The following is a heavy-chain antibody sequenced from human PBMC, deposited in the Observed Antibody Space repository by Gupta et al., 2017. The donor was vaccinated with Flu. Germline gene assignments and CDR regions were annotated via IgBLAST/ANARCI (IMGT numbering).Heavy chain of an antibody. CDR1: GFTFSSYW. J-gene: IGHJ4*02. D-gene: IGHD5-12*01. V-gene: IGHV3-74*01. Sequence: QPGGSLRLSCATSGFTFSSYWMHWVRQGPGKGLVWVSRINGPASSTSYADSVKGRFTVSRDNARNTVYLQMNSLRPDDTAVYYCARGGSGYDWGGYWCQGTLVTVSS. CDR3: ARGGSGYDWGGY. CDR2: INGPASST.